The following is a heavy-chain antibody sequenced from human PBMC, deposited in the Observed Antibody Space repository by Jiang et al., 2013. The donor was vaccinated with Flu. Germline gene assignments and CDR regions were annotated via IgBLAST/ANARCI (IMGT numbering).Heavy chain of an antibody. D-gene: IGHD5-24*01. V-gene: IGHV4-39*01. CDR2: IPYSGTT. CDR3: ARHDHSPRDGYNFVY. J-gene: IGHJ4*02. CDR1: GDSITSSPNF. Sequence: PGLVKPSETLSLTCSVSGDSITSSPNFWGWIRQSPGKGLEWIGSIPYSGTTYYNPSLKSRLTLSVDTSKNQFSLNLSSVTAADTAVYFCARHDHSPRDGYNFVYWGPGILVTVSS.